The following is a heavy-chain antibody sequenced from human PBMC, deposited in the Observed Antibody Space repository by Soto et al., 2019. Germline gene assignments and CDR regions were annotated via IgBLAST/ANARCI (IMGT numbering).Heavy chain of an antibody. Sequence: EVQLVESGGGLVQPGGSLRLSCAASGFTVSSNYMSWVRQAPGKGLEWVSVIYSGGSTYYADSVKGRFTISRDNSKNTLYLQMNSLRAEDTAVYYCARQITMVRGVIGDAFDIWGQGTMVTVSS. CDR1: GFTVSSNY. V-gene: IGHV3-66*04. CDR3: ARQITMVRGVIGDAFDI. CDR2: IYSGGST. J-gene: IGHJ3*02. D-gene: IGHD3-10*01.